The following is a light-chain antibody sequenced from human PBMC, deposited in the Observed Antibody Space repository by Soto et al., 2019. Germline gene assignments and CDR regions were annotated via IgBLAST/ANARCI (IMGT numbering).Light chain of an antibody. CDR2: AAS. V-gene: IGKV1-39*01. J-gene: IGKJ2*01. CDR3: QQSYGTPYT. Sequence: DMQMTQSPSSLSASVGDRVTIACRAGQTISGNLNWYQQKPGKAPKLLIYAASTLLSGVPSRFSGSRSGTDFTLTISSLQPEDFATYYCQQSYGTPYTFGRGTKLEIK. CDR1: QTISGN.